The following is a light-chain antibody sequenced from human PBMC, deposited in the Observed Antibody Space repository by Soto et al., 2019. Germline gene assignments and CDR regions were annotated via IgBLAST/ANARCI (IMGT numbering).Light chain of an antibody. V-gene: IGLV2-23*01. J-gene: IGLJ2*01. CDR3: CSYVGSHLI. Sequence: QSALTQPASVSGSPGQSITISCTRTSSDVGSYNLVSWFQQHPDKAPKLLLYDGSKRHSGVSNRFSGSKSGNTASLTISGLQAEDEGDYYCCSYVGSHLIFGGGTKVTVL. CDR1: SSDVGSYNL. CDR2: DGS.